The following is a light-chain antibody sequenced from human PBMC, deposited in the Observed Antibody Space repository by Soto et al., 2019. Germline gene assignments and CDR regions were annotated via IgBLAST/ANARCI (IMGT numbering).Light chain of an antibody. V-gene: IGLV2-8*01. J-gene: IGLJ2*01. CDR3: SSYGGSNNVL. CDR1: SSDVGGYNY. Sequence: QSALTQPPSASGSPGQSVTISCTGTSSDVGGYNYVSWYQQYPGKAPTLMIYEVSKRPSGVTDRFSGSKSGNTASLTVSGLQAEDEADYYCSSYGGSNNVLFGGGTKLTVL. CDR2: EVS.